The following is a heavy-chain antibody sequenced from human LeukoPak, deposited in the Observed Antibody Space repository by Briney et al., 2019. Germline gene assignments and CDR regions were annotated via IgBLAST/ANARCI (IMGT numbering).Heavy chain of an antibody. V-gene: IGHV4-59*01. CDR1: GGSLSSYY. CDR3: ARDDPSYSSGFDY. D-gene: IGHD6-19*01. J-gene: IGHJ4*02. CDR2: IYYSGST. Sequence: PSETLSLTCTVSGGSLSSYYWSWMRQPPGKGLEWIGYIYYSGSTNYNPSLKSRVTISVDTSKNQFSLKLSSVTAADTAVYYCARDDPSYSSGFDYWGQGTLVTVSS.